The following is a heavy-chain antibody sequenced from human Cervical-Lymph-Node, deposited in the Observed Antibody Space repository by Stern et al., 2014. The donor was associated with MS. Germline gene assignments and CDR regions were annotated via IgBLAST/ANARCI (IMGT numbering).Heavy chain of an antibody. CDR2: ITPLFDAT. D-gene: IGHD2-21*01. J-gene: IGHJ4*02. CDR1: GGTFNTFA. Sequence: VQLVESGAEVKKPGSSVKVSCKTSGGTFNTFAIGWVRQAPGPGLAWMGGITPLFDATNYAQKFQGRLTITADESTRTVYMELSSLRFDDTAMYYCARGDSEAPIYYFDYWGQGTLVTVSS. CDR3: ARGDSEAPIYYFDY. V-gene: IGHV1-69*01.